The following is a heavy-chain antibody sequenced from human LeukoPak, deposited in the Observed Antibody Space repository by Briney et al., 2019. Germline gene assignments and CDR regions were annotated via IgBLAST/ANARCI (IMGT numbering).Heavy chain of an antibody. V-gene: IGHV5-51*01. J-gene: IGHJ6*03. CDR1: GYSFTSYW. CDR3: ARHSGIYCSGGSCYSGYYMDV. D-gene: IGHD2-15*01. Sequence: GESLKISCKGSGYSFTSYWIGWVRQMPGKGLEWMGIIYPGDSDTRYSPSFQGQVTISADKSISTAYLQWSSLKASDTAMYYCARHSGIYCSGGSCYSGYYMDVWGKGTTVTVSS. CDR2: IYPGDSDT.